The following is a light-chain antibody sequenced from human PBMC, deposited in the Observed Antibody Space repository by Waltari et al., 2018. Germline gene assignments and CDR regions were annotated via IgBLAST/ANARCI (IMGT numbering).Light chain of an antibody. CDR2: DKN. V-gene: IGLV3-19*01. J-gene: IGLJ2*01. CDR1: SPSSSL. Sequence: TQDPAVSVAMGQTVRITCQGDSPSSSLASWYQQRPGQAPILVMYDKNSRPSGVPDRFSGSSSDDTASLTITGAQAEDEAYYYCHSRDASGSGGAFGGGTKLTVL. CDR3: HSRDASGSGGA.